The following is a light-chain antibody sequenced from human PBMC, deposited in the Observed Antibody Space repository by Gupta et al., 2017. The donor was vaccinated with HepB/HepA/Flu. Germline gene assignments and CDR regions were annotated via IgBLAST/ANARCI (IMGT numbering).Light chain of an antibody. Sequence: QSALTQPPLASGSPGPSATISCTGTNSDIGYYNYVSWYQQHPGKAPKLMIYDVTKRPSGVPDRFSGFKSANTASLTISGLHAEDEADYYCCSYTPTRTRVFGTGTKVTVL. J-gene: IGLJ1*01. V-gene: IGLV2-11*01. CDR1: NSDIGYYNY. CDR3: CSYTPTRTRV. CDR2: DVT.